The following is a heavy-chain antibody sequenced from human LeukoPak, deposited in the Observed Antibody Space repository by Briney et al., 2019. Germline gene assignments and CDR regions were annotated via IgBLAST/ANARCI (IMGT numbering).Heavy chain of an antibody. J-gene: IGHJ5*02. CDR3: ARVTYDSSGPFRWFDP. V-gene: IGHV4-4*07. D-gene: IGHD3-22*01. CDR1: GGSISSYY. Sequence: NPSETLSLTCTVSGGSISSYYWSWIRQPAGKGLEWIGRIYTSGSTNYNPSLKSRVTTSVDTSKNQFSLKLSSVTAADTAVYYCARVTYDSSGPFRWFDPWGQGTLVTVSS. CDR2: IYTSGST.